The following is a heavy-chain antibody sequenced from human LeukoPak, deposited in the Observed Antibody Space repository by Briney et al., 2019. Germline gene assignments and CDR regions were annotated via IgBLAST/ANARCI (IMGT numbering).Heavy chain of an antibody. Sequence: GGSLRLSCAASGFTFSSYSMNWVRQAPGKGLEWVSYISSSSSTIYYADSVKGRFTISRDNAKNSLYLQMNSLRAEDTAVYYCARDPSSGWYLKGWLDPWGQGTLVTVSS. D-gene: IGHD6-19*01. J-gene: IGHJ5*02. CDR2: ISSSSSTI. V-gene: IGHV3-48*01. CDR3: ARDPSSGWYLKGWLDP. CDR1: GFTFSSYS.